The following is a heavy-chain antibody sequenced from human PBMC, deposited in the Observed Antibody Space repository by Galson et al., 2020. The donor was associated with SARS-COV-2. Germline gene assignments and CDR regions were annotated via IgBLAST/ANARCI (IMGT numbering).Heavy chain of an antibody. D-gene: IGHD6-6*01. Sequence: SVKVSCKASGGTFSSYAISWVRQAPGQGLEWMGGIIPILGIANYAQKFQGRVTITADKSTSTAYMELSSLGSEDTAVYYCARGSSSSLYVNIGYYYYMDVWGKGTTVTVSS. CDR2: IIPILGIA. J-gene: IGHJ6*03. CDR1: GGTFSSYA. V-gene: IGHV1-69*10. CDR3: ARGSSSSLYVNIGYYYYMDV.